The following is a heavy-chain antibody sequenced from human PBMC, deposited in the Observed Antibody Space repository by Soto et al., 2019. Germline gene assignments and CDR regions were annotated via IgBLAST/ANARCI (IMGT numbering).Heavy chain of an antibody. D-gene: IGHD3-16*02. V-gene: IGHV4-30-4*01. CDR3: ARDYFAYDHVWGSYRYRGSWFDP. CDR2: IYYSGST. Sequence: SETLSLISTLSGVSMGRGNYAWSWFRRPQGKVKEGIGYIYYSGSTYYNPSLKSRVTISVDTSKNQFSLKLSSVTAADTAVYYCARDYFAYDHVWGSYRYRGSWFDPWGQGTLVTVSS. CDR1: GVSMGRGNYA. J-gene: IGHJ5*02.